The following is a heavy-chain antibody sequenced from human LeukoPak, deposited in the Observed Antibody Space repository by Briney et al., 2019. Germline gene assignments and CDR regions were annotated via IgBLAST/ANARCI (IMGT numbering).Heavy chain of an antibody. CDR1: GGSISNYY. Sequence: PSETLSLTCSVSGGSISNYYWSWIRQPPGKGLEWIGYIYYSGTTNYNPSLKSRVTISVDTSKNQFSLKLNSVTAADTAVYYCARGVYIAAAQYGYWGQGTLVTVSS. CDR2: IYYSGTT. CDR3: ARGVYIAAAQYGY. J-gene: IGHJ4*02. V-gene: IGHV4-59*01. D-gene: IGHD6-13*01.